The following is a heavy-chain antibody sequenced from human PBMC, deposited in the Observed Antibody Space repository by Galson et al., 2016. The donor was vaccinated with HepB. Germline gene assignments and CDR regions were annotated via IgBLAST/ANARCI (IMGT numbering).Heavy chain of an antibody. V-gene: IGHV4-4*02. D-gene: IGHD1-14*01. CDR1: GASISNMNW. Sequence: ETLSLTCAVSGASISNMNWWSWVRQSPGKGLEWIGEIYHSGGTNYNPSLKSRVTISVDKSKNQFSLNLSSVTAADTAVYYCASLDNRRGGDYWGQGTLVTVSS. CDR3: ASLDNRRGGDY. J-gene: IGHJ4*02. CDR2: IYHSGGT.